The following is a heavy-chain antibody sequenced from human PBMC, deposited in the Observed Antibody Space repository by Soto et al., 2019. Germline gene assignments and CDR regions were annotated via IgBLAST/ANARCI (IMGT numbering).Heavy chain of an antibody. CDR3: ASGGSCYSRYCYFDY. J-gene: IGHJ4*02. CDR2: IYYSGST. V-gene: IGHV4-59*01. D-gene: IGHD2-15*01. CDR1: GGSISSYY. Sequence: PSDTLSLTCTVSGGSISSYYWSWIRQPPGKGLEWIGYIYYSGSTNYNPSLKSRVTISVDTSKNQFSLKLSSVTAADTAVYYCASGGSCYSRYCYFDYWGQGTLVTVSS.